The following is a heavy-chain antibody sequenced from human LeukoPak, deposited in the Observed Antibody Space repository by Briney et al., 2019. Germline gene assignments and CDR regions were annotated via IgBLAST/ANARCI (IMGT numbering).Heavy chain of an antibody. CDR3: ARVAVAAREYFDY. J-gene: IGHJ4*02. CDR2: IYYSGTT. V-gene: IGHV4-59*08. Sequence: SETLSLTCTVSGASISDYYWTRIRQPPGKGLEWVGYIYYSGTTDYNPSLKSRVTISVDTSKNQFSLKLSSVTAADTAVYYCARVAVAAREYFDYWGQGTLVTVSS. CDR1: GASISDYY. D-gene: IGHD6-19*01.